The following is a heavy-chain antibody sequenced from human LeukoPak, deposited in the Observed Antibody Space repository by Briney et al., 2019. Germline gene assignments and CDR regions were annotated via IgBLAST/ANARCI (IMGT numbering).Heavy chain of an antibody. D-gene: IGHD6-6*01. Sequence: PSETLSLTCTASGGTISSSYRSWIRQPPGKGLEWIGHIYYSGSTNYNPSLKSRVTISVDTSKNQFSLKLSSVTAADTDVYYCATAKGSENSSSSNWYFDLWGRGTLVTVSS. J-gene: IGHJ2*01. V-gene: IGHV4-59*01. CDR1: GGTISSSY. CDR2: IYYSGST. CDR3: ATAKGSENSSSSNWYFDL.